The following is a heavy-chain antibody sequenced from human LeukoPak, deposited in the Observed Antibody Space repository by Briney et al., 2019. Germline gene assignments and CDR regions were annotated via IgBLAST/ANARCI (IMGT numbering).Heavy chain of an antibody. D-gene: IGHD2-2*01. V-gene: IGHV4-39*02. J-gene: IGHJ3*02. Sequence: SETLSLTCTVSGGSFSSSNYFWVWIRQPPGTGLEWIGTIYYSGSTYYNPSLKSRVTISVDTSNDHFSLILSSVTAADTAVYYCATYCSTTSCPHRRAFDIWGQGTMVTVSS. CDR2: IYYSGST. CDR1: GGSFSSSNYF. CDR3: ATYCSTTSCPHRRAFDI.